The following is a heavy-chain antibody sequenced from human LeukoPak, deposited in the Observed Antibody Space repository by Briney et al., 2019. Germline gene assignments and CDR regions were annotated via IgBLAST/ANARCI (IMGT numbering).Heavy chain of an antibody. J-gene: IGHJ6*02. CDR1: GFTFDDYA. CDR2: ISWNSGSI. V-gene: IGHV3-9*01. CDR3: AKTRGDYYYYGMDV. Sequence: GGSLRLSCAASGFTFDDYAMHWVRQAPGKGLEWVSGISWNSGSIGYADSVKGRFTISRDNAKNSPYLQMNSLRAEDTALYYCAKTRGDYYYYGMDVWGQGTTVTVSS.